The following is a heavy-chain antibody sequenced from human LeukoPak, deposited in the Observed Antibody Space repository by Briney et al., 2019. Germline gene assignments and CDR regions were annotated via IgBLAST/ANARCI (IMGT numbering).Heavy chain of an antibody. CDR3: AAEWELLSFQH. CDR1: GYTFTSYY. D-gene: IGHD1-26*01. J-gene: IGHJ1*01. CDR2: INPSGGST. Sequence: ASVKVSCKASGYTFTSYYMHWVRQAPGQGLEWMGIINPSGGSTSYAQKFQGRVTMIRDTSTSTVYMELSSLRSEDTAVYYCAAEWELLSFQHWGQGTLVTVSS. V-gene: IGHV1-46*01.